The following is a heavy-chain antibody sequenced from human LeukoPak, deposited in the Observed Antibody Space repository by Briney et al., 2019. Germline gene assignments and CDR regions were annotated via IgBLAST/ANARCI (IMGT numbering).Heavy chain of an antibody. D-gene: IGHD6-13*01. J-gene: IGHJ4*02. V-gene: IGHV3-23*01. CDR3: VKDLSSWLPGVFDW. Sequence: GGSLRLSCAASGFPFSSYSMSWVHQAPGKGLEWVSCIVGTTGTTYYADSVLGRFTISRDNSKNTLFLEMNSLRAEDTAVYYCVKDLSSWLPGVFDWWGQGTLVTVSS. CDR1: GFPFSSYS. CDR2: IVGTTGTT.